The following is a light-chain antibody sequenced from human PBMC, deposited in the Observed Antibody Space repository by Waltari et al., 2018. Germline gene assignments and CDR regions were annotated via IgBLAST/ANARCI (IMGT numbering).Light chain of an antibody. CDR1: SSDVGGYNF. CDR2: EVS. J-gene: IGLJ2*01. CDR3: SSYTSRSTLI. V-gene: IGLV2-14*01. Sequence: QSALTQPASVSGSPGQSITISCTGTSSDVGGYNFVSWYQQRPGKAPQLLLYEVSRRPSGVSNRFSGSKSGNTASLTISGLQAEDEADYYCSSYTSRSTLIFGGGTRLTVL.